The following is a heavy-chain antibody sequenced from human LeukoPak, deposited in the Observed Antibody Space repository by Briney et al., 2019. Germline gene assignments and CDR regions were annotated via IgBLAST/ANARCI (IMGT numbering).Heavy chain of an antibody. CDR2: INPSGGST. CDR1: GYTFTGYY. Sequence: GASVKVSCKASGYTFTGYYMHWVRQAPGQGLEWMGIINPSGGSTSYAQKFQGRVTMTRDTSTSTVHMELSSLRSEDTAVYYCARDRITGTSIMDVWGKGTTVTVSS. D-gene: IGHD1-7*01. V-gene: IGHV1-46*03. CDR3: ARDRITGTSIMDV. J-gene: IGHJ6*03.